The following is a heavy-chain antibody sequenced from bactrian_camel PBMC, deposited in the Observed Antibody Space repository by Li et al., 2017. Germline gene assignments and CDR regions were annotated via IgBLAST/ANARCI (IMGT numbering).Heavy chain of an antibody. CDR1: GFTFSNWG. Sequence: HVQLVESGGGLVQPGGSLRLSCIASGFTFSNWGMSWVRQAPGKGLEWVSGMCSDGSNTDYADSVKGRFTISRGGNTLYLQMNSLKAEDTAMYYCAADLRPSGTCKNNYSVIRYVGQGTQVTV. J-gene: IGHJ4*01. CDR2: MCSDGSNT. V-gene: IGHV3S7*01. D-gene: IGHD2*01.